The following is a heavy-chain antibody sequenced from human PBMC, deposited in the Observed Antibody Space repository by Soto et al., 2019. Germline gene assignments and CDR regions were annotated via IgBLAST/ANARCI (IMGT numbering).Heavy chain of an antibody. J-gene: IGHJ4*02. CDR3: ARDWSGSNFDY. V-gene: IGHV1-18*01. Sequence: GASVKVSCKASGYTFTSYGISWVRQAPGQGLEWMIWISAYNGNTNYAQKLQGRVTMITDTSTSTAYMELRSLISYDTAVYYCARDWSGSNFDYWGQGTLVTVSS. D-gene: IGHD3-3*01. CDR2: ISAYNGNT. CDR1: GYTFTSYG.